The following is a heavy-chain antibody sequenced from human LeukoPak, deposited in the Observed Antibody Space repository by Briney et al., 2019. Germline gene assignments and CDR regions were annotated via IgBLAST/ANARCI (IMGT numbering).Heavy chain of an antibody. CDR1: GFTVSSNY. V-gene: IGHV3-66*01. CDR3: ARDPTVAGHFDY. CDR2: IYSGGST. D-gene: IGHD6-19*01. Sequence: PGGSLRLSCAASGFTVSSNYMSWVHQAPGKGLEWVSVIYSGGSTYYADSVKGRFTISRDNSKNTLYLQMNSLRAEDTAVYYCARDPTVAGHFDYWGQGTLVTVSS. J-gene: IGHJ4*02.